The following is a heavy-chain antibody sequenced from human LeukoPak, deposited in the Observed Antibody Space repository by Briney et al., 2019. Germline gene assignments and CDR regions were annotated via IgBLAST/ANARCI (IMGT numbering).Heavy chain of an antibody. V-gene: IGHV1-69*04. D-gene: IGHD3-22*01. CDR1: GGTFSSYA. CDR3: ARVGGYDAFDI. J-gene: IGHJ3*02. CDR2: IIPILGIA. Sequence: SGKVSCKASGGTFSSYAISWVRQAPGQGLEWMGRIIPILGIANYAQKFQGRVTITADKSTSTAYMELSSLRSEDTAVYYCARVGGYDAFDIWGQGTMVTVSS.